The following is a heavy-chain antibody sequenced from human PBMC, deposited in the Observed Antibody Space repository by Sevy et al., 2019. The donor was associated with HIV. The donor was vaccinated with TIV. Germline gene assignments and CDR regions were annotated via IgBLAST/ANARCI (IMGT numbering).Heavy chain of an antibody. Sequence: GGSLRLSCAASGFTFTNYVMNWVRQAPGKGLEWLSYISPSGSPIYYSDSVKGRFTISRDNAKNSLYLQMNSLRADDTGRYCCVRHLVASTLTMDVWGQGTPVTVSS. D-gene: IGHD2-15*01. CDR3: VRHLVASTLTMDV. V-gene: IGHV3-48*03. J-gene: IGHJ6*02. CDR1: GFTFTNYV. CDR2: ISPSGSPI.